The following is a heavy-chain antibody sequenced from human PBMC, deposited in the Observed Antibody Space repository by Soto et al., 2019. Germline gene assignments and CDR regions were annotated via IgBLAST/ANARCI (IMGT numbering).Heavy chain of an antibody. CDR1: GFTFSSYA. CDR2: ISYDGSNK. D-gene: IGHD1-26*01. Sequence: GGSLRLSCAASGFTFSSYAMHWVRKAPGKGLEWVAVISYDGSNKYYADSVKGRFTISRDNSKNTLYLQMNSLRAEDTAVYYCARDDLVWTVGATDYYYGMDVWGQGTTVTVSS. CDR3: ARDDLVWTVGATDYYYGMDV. J-gene: IGHJ6*02. V-gene: IGHV3-30-3*01.